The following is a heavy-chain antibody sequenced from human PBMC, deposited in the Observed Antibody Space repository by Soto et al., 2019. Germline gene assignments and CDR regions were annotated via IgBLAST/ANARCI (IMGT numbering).Heavy chain of an antibody. CDR1: GYTFTSYD. CDR2: MNPNSGNT. V-gene: IGHV1-8*01. J-gene: IGHJ6*03. CDR3: ARGGCSSTSCYDFGGYYYYMDV. D-gene: IGHD2-2*01. Sequence: ASVKVSCEASGYTFTSYDINWVRQATGQGLEWMGWMNPNSGNTGYAQKFQGRVTMTRTTSISTAYMELSSLRSEDTAVYYCARGGCSSTSCYDFGGYYYYMDVWGKGTTVTVSS.